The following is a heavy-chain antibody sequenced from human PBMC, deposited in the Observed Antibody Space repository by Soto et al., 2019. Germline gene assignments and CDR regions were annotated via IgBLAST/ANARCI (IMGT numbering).Heavy chain of an antibody. J-gene: IGHJ3*02. Sequence: SETLSLTCTVSGGSISSYYWSWIRQPPGKGLEWIGYIYYSGSTNYNPSLKSRVTISVDTSKNQFSLKLSSVTAADTAVYYCARGGITPDAFDIWGQGTMVTVSS. D-gene: IGHD3-10*01. V-gene: IGHV4-59*01. CDR1: GGSISSYY. CDR2: IYYSGST. CDR3: ARGGITPDAFDI.